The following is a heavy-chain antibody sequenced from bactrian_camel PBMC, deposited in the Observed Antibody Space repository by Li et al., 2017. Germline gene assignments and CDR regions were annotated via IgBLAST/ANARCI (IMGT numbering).Heavy chain of an antibody. V-gene: IGHV3S53*01. D-gene: IGHD4*01. CDR1: RYLPSQYH. CDR3: AAAFIRASTLERNTLATMPSAYNY. CDR2: IEDYGHI. Sequence: QLVESGGGSVQAGESLRLSRTSRYLPSQYHWAWYRQVPQKSQRELVASIEDYGHITYADFVEGRFTISQDKSINTLYLTMNSLKLEDTGMYYCAAAFIRASTLERNTLATMPSAYNYWGQGTQVTVS. J-gene: IGHJ4*01.